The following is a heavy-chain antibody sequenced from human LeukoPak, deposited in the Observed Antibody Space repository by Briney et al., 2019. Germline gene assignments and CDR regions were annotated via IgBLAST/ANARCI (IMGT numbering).Heavy chain of an antibody. Sequence: ASVKVSCKASGYTFTNYGLNWVRQAPGQGLEWMGWISAYSGDTKYRQNFQGRVTMTTDTSTSTAFMELRSLRSDDTAVYYCARAGIVVVTAIPFDYWGQGTLVTVSS. CDR1: GYTFTNYG. D-gene: IGHD2-21*02. CDR3: ARAGIVVVTAIPFDY. J-gene: IGHJ4*02. V-gene: IGHV1-18*01. CDR2: ISAYSGDT.